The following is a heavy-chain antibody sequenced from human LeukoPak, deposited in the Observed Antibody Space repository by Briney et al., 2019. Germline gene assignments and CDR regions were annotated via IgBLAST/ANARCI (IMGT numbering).Heavy chain of an antibody. J-gene: IGHJ4*02. CDR2: ISCNSGSI. D-gene: IGHD5-12*01. CDR1: GFTFDDNA. Sequence: GRSLRLSCAASGFTFDDNAMRWVRQAPGKGLEWVSGISCNSGSIGYADSDKDRFSISRDNAKNSLYLQMNSLRAEDTALEYCAKGGGSVATIVYDYWGQGTLVSVSS. V-gene: IGHV3-9*01. CDR3: AKGGGSVATIVYDY.